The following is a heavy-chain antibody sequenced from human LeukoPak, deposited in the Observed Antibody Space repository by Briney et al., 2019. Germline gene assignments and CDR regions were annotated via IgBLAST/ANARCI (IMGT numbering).Heavy chain of an antibody. J-gene: IGHJ4*02. Sequence: SQTLSLTCAVSGDSITTSYWSWIRQPPEKGLEYIGYIYHSGSTNYNPSLKSRVTISVDTSKNQFSLRLSSVTAADTAVYYCARVRGTSYLEYWGQGTLVTVSS. CDR1: GDSITTSY. CDR3: ARVRGTSYLEY. V-gene: IGHV4-59*01. D-gene: IGHD1-1*01. CDR2: IYHSGST.